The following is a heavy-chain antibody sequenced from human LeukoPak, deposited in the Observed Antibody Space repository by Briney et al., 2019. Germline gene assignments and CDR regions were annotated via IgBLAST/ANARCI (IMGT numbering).Heavy chain of an antibody. CDR3: ARLDVSSWAKYHYYGMDV. Sequence: PSETLSLTCTVSGGSISSSSYYWGWIRQPPGKGLEWIGTIYYSGKTYYNPSLKSRVTISVDTSKNQFSLKLSSVTAADTGVYYCARLDVSSWAKYHYYGMDVWGQGTTVTVSS. D-gene: IGHD6-13*01. CDR1: GGSISSSSYY. CDR2: IYYSGKT. J-gene: IGHJ6*02. V-gene: IGHV4-39*01.